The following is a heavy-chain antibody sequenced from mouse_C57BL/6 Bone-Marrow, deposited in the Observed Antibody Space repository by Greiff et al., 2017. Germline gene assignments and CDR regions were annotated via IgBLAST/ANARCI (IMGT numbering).Heavy chain of an antibody. J-gene: IGHJ3*01. CDR2: ISSGGDYI. CDR3: TREDYYGSNAWFGY. CDR1: GFTFSSYA. Sequence: EVQLVESGEGLVKPGGSLKLPCAASGFTFSSYAMSWVRQTPEKRLEWVAYISSGGDYIYYADTVKGRFTISRDNARNTLYLQMSSLKSEDTAMYYCTREDYYGSNAWFGYWGQGTLVTVSA. D-gene: IGHD1-1*01. V-gene: IGHV5-9-1*02.